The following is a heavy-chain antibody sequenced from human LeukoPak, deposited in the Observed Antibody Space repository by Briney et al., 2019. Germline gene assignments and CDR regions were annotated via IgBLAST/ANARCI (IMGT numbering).Heavy chain of an antibody. J-gene: IGHJ4*02. D-gene: IGHD4-17*01. CDR2: IWYDGSNK. V-gene: IGHV3-33*01. CDR1: GFTFSSYG. Sequence: PGGSLRLSCAASGFTFSSYGMHWVRQAPGKGLEWVAVIWYDGSNKYYADSVKDRFTISRDNAKNSLYLQMNSLRAEDTALYYCARDYDYGDYPGYWGQGTLVTVSS. CDR3: ARDYDYGDYPGY.